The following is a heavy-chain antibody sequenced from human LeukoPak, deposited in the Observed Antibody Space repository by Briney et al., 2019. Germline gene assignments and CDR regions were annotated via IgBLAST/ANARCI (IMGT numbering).Heavy chain of an antibody. CDR1: GFTFSSYE. J-gene: IGHJ4*02. CDR2: ISSSGSTI. V-gene: IGHV3-48*03. CDR3: ARDRDYYGSGSYYNRYFDY. Sequence: PGGSLRLSCAASGFTFSSYEMNWVRQAPGKGLEWVSYISSSGSTIYYADSVKGRFTISRDNAKNSLYLQMNSLRAEDTAVYYYARDRDYYGSGSYYNRYFDYWGQGTLVTVSS. D-gene: IGHD3-10*01.